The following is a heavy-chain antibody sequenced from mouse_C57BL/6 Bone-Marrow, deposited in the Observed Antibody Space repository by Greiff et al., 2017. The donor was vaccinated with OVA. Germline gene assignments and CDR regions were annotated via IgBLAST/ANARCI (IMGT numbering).Heavy chain of an antibody. CDR3: ARDRGLRPCDY. V-gene: IGHV5-4*01. CDR1: GFTFSSYA. D-gene: IGHD3-2*02. Sequence: EVKLMESGGGLVKPGGSLKLSCAASGFTFSSYAMSWVRQTPEKRLEWVATISDGGSYTYYPDNVKGRFPISRDKDKNNLYQQMSHMKSEDTAMYYCARDRGLRPCDYWGQGTTLTVSS. CDR2: ISDGGSYT. J-gene: IGHJ2*01.